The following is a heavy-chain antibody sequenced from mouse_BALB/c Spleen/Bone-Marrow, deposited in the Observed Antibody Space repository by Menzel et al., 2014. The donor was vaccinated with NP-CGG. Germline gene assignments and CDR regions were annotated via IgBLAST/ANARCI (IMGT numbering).Heavy chain of an antibody. CDR2: IDPANGNT. CDR1: GFNIKDTY. CDR3: ASYGYGWYFDV. V-gene: IGHV14-3*02. J-gene: IGHJ1*01. D-gene: IGHD2-14*01. Sequence: EVMLVESGAELVKPGASVKLSCTASGFNIKDTYMHWVKQRPEQGLEWIGRIDPANGNTKYDPKFQGKATITADTSSNTAYLQLSSLTSEDTAVYYCASYGYGWYFDVWGAGTTVTVSS.